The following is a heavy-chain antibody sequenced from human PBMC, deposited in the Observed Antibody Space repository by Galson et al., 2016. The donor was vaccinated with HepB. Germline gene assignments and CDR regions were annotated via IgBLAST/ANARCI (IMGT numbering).Heavy chain of an antibody. Sequence: SLRLSCAGSGFTFDDYAMHWVRQAPGKGLEWVSGISWNSASIRYADSVKGRFTISRDNAKNSLYLQMNSLRPEDTALYYCAKDVWPDPLVFGWYSDLWGRGTLVTVSS. V-gene: IGHV3-9*01. D-gene: IGHD3-16*01. CDR3: AKDVWPDPLVFGWYSDL. CDR2: ISWNSASI. CDR1: GFTFDDYA. J-gene: IGHJ2*01.